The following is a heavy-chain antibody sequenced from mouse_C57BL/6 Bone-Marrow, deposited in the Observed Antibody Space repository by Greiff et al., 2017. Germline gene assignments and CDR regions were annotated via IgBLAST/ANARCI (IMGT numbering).Heavy chain of an antibody. CDR1: GYTFTSYD. D-gene: IGHD1-1*01. CDR2: IYPRDGST. J-gene: IGHJ1*03. V-gene: IGHV1-85*01. Sequence: VQLQQSGPELVKPGASVKLSCKASGYTFTSYDINWVKQRPGQGLERIGWIYPRDGSTKYNEKFKGKATLTVDTSSSTAYMERHSLPSEDSAVYFCARLEFDGSSGDWYFDVWGTGTTVTVSS. CDR3: ARLEFDGSSGDWYFDV.